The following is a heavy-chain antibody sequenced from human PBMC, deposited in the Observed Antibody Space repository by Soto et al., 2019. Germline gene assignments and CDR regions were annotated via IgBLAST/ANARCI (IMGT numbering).Heavy chain of an antibody. CDR2: IFDSGST. V-gene: IGHV4-30-4*01. CDR1: GGSISGGVHS. Sequence: QVQLQESGPGLVKPSETLSLTCTVSGGSISGGVHSWSWIRQPPGKGLEWIGHIFDSGSTYYNPSLNNRLTISVDTSKNQFSLRLSSVTAADTAVYYCARDIMPLTNDWYFDLWGRGTLVTVSS. J-gene: IGHJ2*01. D-gene: IGHD2-8*01. CDR3: ARDIMPLTNDWYFDL.